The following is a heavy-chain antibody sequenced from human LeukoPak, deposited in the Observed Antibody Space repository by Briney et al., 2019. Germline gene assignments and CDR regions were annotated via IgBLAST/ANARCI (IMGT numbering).Heavy chain of an antibody. CDR1: GGSISSGSYY. CDR2: IYHSGST. J-gene: IGHJ4*02. Sequence: PSETLSLTCTVSGGSISSGSYYWSWIRQPPGKGLEWIGEIYHSGSTNYNPSLKSRLTILVDKSKNQFSLELSSVTAADTAVYYCARRYYYGSGSYYGYWGQGTLVTVSS. D-gene: IGHD3-10*01. CDR3: ARRYYYGSGSYYGY. V-gene: IGHV4-39*07.